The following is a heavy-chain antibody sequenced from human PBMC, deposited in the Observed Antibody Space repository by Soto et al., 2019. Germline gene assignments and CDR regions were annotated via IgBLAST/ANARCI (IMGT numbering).Heavy chain of an antibody. CDR3: ARAKERYSDSSGYYAPDY. CDR1: GFIFSRYS. D-gene: IGHD3-22*01. Sequence: GGSLGLSLAASGFIFSRYSMHWGRHAPGKGVEWGASISTSSSHIYYADSLKGRFTISRDNAENSLFLQMNTLRAEDTAVYYCARAKERYSDSSGYYAPDYWGQGTLVTVSS. CDR2: ISTSSSHI. J-gene: IGHJ4*02. V-gene: IGHV3-21*01.